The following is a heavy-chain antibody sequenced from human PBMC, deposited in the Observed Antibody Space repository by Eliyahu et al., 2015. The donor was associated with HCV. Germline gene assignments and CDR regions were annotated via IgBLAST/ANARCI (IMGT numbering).Heavy chain of an antibody. D-gene: IGHD4-11*01. CDR3: ASISNSGGDFDY. CDR2: ISSFTGTT. J-gene: IGHJ4*02. V-gene: IGHV3-48*02. Sequence: EVQLVESGGGLVQPGGALRLSCAASGXTFSSYRMNWVRQAPGKGLEWVSFISSFTGTTSYADSVKXRFTISRDNAKNSLYLQMNSLRDEDTAVYYCASISNSGGDFDYWGQGTLVTVSS. CDR1: GXTFSSYR.